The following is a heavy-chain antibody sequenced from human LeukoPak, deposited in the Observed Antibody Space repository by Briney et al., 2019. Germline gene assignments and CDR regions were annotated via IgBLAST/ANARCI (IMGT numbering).Heavy chain of an antibody. V-gene: IGHV4-39*07. Sequence: SETLSLTCTVSGGSISSSSYYWGWIRQPPGKGLEWIGSIYYSGSPYYNPSLKSRVTISVDTSKNQFSLKLTSVTAADTAVYYCAGARDSSGWYHFVHWGQGTLVTVSS. J-gene: IGHJ4*02. CDR3: AGARDSSGWYHFVH. CDR1: GGSISSSSYY. D-gene: IGHD6-19*01. CDR2: IYYSGSP.